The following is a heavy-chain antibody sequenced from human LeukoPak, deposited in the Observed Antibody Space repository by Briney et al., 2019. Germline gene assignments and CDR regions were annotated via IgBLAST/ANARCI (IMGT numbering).Heavy chain of an antibody. CDR2: INANSGGT. J-gene: IGHJ4*02. CDR1: GYTFTVYY. D-gene: IGHD3-10*01. Sequence: ASVTVSFTGSGYTFTVYYMHWGRQAPGQGHEWMGWINANSGGTNYAQKFQGRVTMTRDTSISTDYMELTRLRSDATAVYFCARLKARGQPTLDYWGQGTLVTVSS. V-gene: IGHV1-2*02. CDR3: ARLKARGQPTLDY.